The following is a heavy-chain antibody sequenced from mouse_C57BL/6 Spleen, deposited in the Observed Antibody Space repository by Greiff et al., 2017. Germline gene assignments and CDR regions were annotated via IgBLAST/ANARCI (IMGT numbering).Heavy chain of an antibody. D-gene: IGHD1-1*01. V-gene: IGHV1-80*01. CDR2: IYPGDGDT. CDR3: ARDYGSSLFDY. Sequence: QVQLQQSGAELVKPGASVKISCKASGYAFSSYWMNWVKQRPGTGLEWIGQIYPGDGDTNYNGKFKGKATLTADKSASTAYMQLSSLTSEDSAVYFCARDYGSSLFDYWGQGTTLTVSS. CDR1: GYAFSSYW. J-gene: IGHJ2*01.